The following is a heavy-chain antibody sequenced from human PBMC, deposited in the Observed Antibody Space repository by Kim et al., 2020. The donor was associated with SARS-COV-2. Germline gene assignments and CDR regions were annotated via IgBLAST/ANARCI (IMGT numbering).Heavy chain of an antibody. D-gene: IGHD6-13*01. J-gene: IGHJ5*02. V-gene: IGHV1-18*01. Sequence: APKLQGRVTMTTDTSTSTADMELRSLRSDDTAVYYCARASSSSWYGWFDPWGQGTLVTVSS. CDR3: ARASSSSWYGWFDP.